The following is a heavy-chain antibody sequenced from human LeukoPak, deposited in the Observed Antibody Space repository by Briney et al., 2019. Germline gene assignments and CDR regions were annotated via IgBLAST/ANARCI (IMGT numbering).Heavy chain of an antibody. CDR1: GYSFTDKY. CDR3: ARDLRSMVRGVIIGY. D-gene: IGHD3-10*01. V-gene: IGHV1-2*02. J-gene: IGHJ4*02. Sequence: GASVKVSCKASGYSFTDKYMHWVRQAPGQGLEWMGWINPNSGGTNYAQKFQGRVTMTRNTSISTAYMELSSLRSEDTAVYYCARDLRSMVRGVIIGYWGQGTLVTVSS. CDR2: INPNSGGT.